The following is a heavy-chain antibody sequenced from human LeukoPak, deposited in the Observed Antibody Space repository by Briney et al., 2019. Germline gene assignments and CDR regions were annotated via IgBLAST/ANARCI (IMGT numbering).Heavy chain of an antibody. Sequence: GGSLRLSCAASGFSFINYWWHWVRQVPGKGLEGVSRINSDGSSTSYADSVKGRFTISRDNAKNTLYLQMNSLRAEDTAVYYCAKDRFRAVAGDWFDPWGQGTLVTVSS. CDR1: GFSFINYW. D-gene: IGHD6-19*01. J-gene: IGHJ5*02. V-gene: IGHV3-74*01. CDR3: AKDRFRAVAGDWFDP. CDR2: INSDGSST.